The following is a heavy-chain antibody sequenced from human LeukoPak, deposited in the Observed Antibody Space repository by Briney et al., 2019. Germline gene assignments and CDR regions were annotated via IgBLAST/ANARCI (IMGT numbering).Heavy chain of an antibody. CDR1: GFTFSSYE. D-gene: IGHD3-22*01. Sequence: GGSLRLSCAASGFTFSSYEMHWVRQAPGKGLEWVSYISISGSTIFYADSVKGRFTISRDNAKNSLYLQMNSLKTEDTAVYYCTTEGMIVPGGVDYWGQGTLVTVSS. CDR2: ISISGSTI. V-gene: IGHV3-48*03. J-gene: IGHJ4*02. CDR3: TTEGMIVPGGVDY.